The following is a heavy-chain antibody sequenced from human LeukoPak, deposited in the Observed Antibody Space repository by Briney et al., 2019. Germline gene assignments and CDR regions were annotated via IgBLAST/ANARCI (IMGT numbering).Heavy chain of an antibody. CDR2: IYYSGST. Sequence: PSETLSLTCTVSGGSVSSGSYYWSWIRQPPGKGLEWIGYIYYSGSTNYNPSLKSRVTISVDTSKNQFSLKLSSVTAADTAVYYYASRYCSSTSCSHGFDYWGQGTLVTVSS. CDR3: ASRYCSSTSCSHGFDY. J-gene: IGHJ4*02. CDR1: GGSVSSGSYY. V-gene: IGHV4-61*01. D-gene: IGHD2-2*01.